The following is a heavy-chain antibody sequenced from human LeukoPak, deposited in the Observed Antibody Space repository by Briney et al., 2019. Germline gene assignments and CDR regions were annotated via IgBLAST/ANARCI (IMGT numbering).Heavy chain of an antibody. CDR1: GGTFSSYA. D-gene: IGHD3-22*01. CDR3: ARDPRYDSSGYYAAIYGMDV. CDR2: IIPIFGTA. J-gene: IGHJ6*02. Sequence: GASAKVSCKASGGTFSSYAISWVRQAPGQGLEWMGGIIPIFGTANYAQKFQGRVTITADESTSTAYMELSSLRSEDTAVYYCARDPRYDSSGYYAAIYGMDVWGQGTTVTVSS. V-gene: IGHV1-69*13.